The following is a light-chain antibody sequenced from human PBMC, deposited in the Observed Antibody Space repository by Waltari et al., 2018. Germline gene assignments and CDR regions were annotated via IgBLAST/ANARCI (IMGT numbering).Light chain of an antibody. Sequence: DIQMTQSPSSLSASVGDRVTITCRASQGISFDLAWYQQKPGKAPKLLISGASTLQFGVPSRFSGSGSGTDFTLTISGLQPDDFATYYCQKYDSAPQTFGQGTKVEIK. V-gene: IGKV1-27*01. CDR1: QGISFD. CDR3: QKYDSAPQT. CDR2: GAS. J-gene: IGKJ1*01.